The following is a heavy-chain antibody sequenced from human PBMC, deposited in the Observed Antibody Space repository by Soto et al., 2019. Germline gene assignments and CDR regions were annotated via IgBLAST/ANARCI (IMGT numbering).Heavy chain of an antibody. D-gene: IGHD6-19*01. CDR2: ISYDGSNK. CDR1: GFTFSSYG. V-gene: IGHV3-30*18. Sequence: GGSLRLSCAASGFTFSSYGMHWVRQAPGKGLEWVAVISYDGSNKYYADSVKGRFTISRDNSKNTLYLQMNSLRAEDTAVYYCAKDLLFSSGWVLDYWGQGTLVTVSS. CDR3: AKDLLFSSGWVLDY. J-gene: IGHJ4*02.